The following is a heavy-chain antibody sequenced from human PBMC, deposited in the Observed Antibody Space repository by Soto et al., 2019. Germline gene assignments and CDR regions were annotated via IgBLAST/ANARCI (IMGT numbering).Heavy chain of an antibody. V-gene: IGHV4-30-4*01. CDR1: GGSISGGVHS. D-gene: IGHD2-8*01. Sequence: QVQLQESGPELVKPSETLSLTCTVSGGSISGGVHSWSWIRQPPGKGLEWIGHISDSGSTYYNPSLKSRLTISVDTSKNQFSLRLSSVTAADTAVYYCAREIMPLTNDWYFDLWGRGTLVTVSS. CDR2: ISDSGST. J-gene: IGHJ2*01. CDR3: AREIMPLTNDWYFDL.